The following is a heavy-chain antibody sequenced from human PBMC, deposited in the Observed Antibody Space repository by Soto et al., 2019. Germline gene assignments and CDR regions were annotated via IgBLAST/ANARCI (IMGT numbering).Heavy chain of an antibody. D-gene: IGHD6-25*01. CDR1: GGSISSYY. J-gene: IGHJ3*02. V-gene: IGHV4-59*01. CDR2: IYYRGSP. Sequence: QVQLQESGPGLVKPSETLSLTCTVSGGSISSYYWSWIRQPPGKGLEWIGYIYYRGSPNYNPSLKSRVTISVDTSKNQFSLKLSSVTAADTAVYYCASSGRSSGSFDIWGQGTMVTVSS. CDR3: ASSGRSSGSFDI.